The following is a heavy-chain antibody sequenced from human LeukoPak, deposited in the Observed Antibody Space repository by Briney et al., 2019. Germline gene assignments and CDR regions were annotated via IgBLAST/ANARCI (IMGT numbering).Heavy chain of an antibody. CDR3: ARHGHSSSGYYYYGMDV. CDR2: IYPGDSDT. CDR1: GYSFTSYW. D-gene: IGHD6-13*01. Sequence: GESLMISCKGSGYSFTSYWIGWVRQVPGKGLEWMGVIYPGDSDTTYSPSFQGQVTISADKSISTAYLQWSSLKASDTAMYYCARHGHSSSGYYYYGMDVWGQGTAVTVSS. V-gene: IGHV5-51*01. J-gene: IGHJ6*02.